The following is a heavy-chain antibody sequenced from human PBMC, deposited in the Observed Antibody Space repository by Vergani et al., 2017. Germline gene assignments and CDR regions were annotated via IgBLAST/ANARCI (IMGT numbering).Heavy chain of an antibody. CDR1: GFTFNRYG. CDR2: VLFDGSNE. CDR3: ARDLAYCHEGSCAL. D-gene: IGHD2-15*01. Sequence: VQLVESGGGRVQPGRSLRLSCVASGFTFNRYGMQWVRQAPGKGLEWVAYVLFDGSNEYYADSVKGRFIVSRDNSNDALYLQMNSLRTDDTAVYYCARDLAYCHEGSCALWGQGSVVTVSS. V-gene: IGHV3-33*01. J-gene: IGHJ4*02.